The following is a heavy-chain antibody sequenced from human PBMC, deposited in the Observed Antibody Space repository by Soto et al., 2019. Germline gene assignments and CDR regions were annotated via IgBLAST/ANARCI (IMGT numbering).Heavy chain of an antibody. Sequence: ASVKVSCKASGYTFTSYDINWVRQATGQGLEWMGWMNPNSGNTGYAQKFQGRVTMTRNTSISTAYMELSSLRSEDTAVYYCARGRRYCSSTSCQNLPYYYYYMDVWGKGTTVTVSS. CDR3: ARGRRYCSSTSCQNLPYYYYYMDV. J-gene: IGHJ6*03. CDR1: GYTFTSYD. D-gene: IGHD2-2*01. CDR2: MNPNSGNT. V-gene: IGHV1-8*01.